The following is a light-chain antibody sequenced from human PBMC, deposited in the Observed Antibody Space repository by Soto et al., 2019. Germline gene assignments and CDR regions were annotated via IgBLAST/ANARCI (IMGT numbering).Light chain of an antibody. Sequence: DIQMTQSPSTLSASVGDRVTITCRASQSISSWLAWYQQKPGKAPKLLIYDASSLESGLPSRFSGSGSGTEFTLTISSLQPDDFATYYCQLYNSYSLLTFGGGTKVEIK. J-gene: IGKJ4*01. CDR3: QLYNSYSLLT. CDR2: DAS. V-gene: IGKV1-5*01. CDR1: QSISSW.